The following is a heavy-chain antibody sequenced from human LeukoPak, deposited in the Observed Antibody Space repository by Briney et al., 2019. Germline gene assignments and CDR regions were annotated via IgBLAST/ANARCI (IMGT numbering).Heavy chain of an antibody. CDR2: INPESGGT. D-gene: IGHD3-22*01. CDR3: VWGSSGHYYFDF. Sequence: ASVTVSFKASGYIFTGYFLHWVRQAPGQGREWMGWINPESGGTSYAQKFQGRVTMTRDTSISTAYMDLSSLRSDDTAVYYCVWGSSGHYYFDFWGQGTLVTVSS. J-gene: IGHJ4*02. V-gene: IGHV1-2*02. CDR1: GYIFTGYF.